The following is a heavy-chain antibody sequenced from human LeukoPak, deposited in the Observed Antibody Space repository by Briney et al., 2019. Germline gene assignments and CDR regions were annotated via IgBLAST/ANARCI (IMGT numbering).Heavy chain of an antibody. Sequence: QPGGSLRLSCAASGFTFRNYVIHWVRQAPGKGLEWVAVTSSDLNVKLYADSVKGRFTISRDNSRRTLYLQMNSLSAEDTAIYYCAREGYYGSGSPPSLYFDYWGQGTLVTVSS. CDR2: TSSDLNVK. CDR1: GFTFRNYV. D-gene: IGHD3-10*01. J-gene: IGHJ4*02. V-gene: IGHV3-30-3*01. CDR3: AREGYYGSGSPPSLYFDY.